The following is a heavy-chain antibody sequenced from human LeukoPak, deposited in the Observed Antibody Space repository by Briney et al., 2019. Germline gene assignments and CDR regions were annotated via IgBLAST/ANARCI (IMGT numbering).Heavy chain of an antibody. CDR3: ARGPGGGYGSGMDWFDP. V-gene: IGHV3-48*02. Sequence: GGSLRLSCAASGFTFSSYSMNWVRQAPGKGLEWVSNISNRSSTIHDAESVKGRFTISRDNAKNSLYLQMNSLRDEDTAVYYCARGPGGGYGSGMDWFDPWGQGTLVTVSS. D-gene: IGHD3-10*01. CDR2: ISNRSSTI. J-gene: IGHJ5*02. CDR1: GFTFSSYS.